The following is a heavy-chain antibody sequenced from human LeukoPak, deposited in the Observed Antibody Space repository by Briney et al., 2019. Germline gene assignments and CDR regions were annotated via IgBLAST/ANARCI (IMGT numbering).Heavy chain of an antibody. CDR3: ARVSYDSSGYYDDRVVREYFQH. V-gene: IGHV4-59*01. J-gene: IGHJ1*01. Sequence: PSETLSLTCTVSGGSISSYYWSWIRQPPGKGLEWVGYIYYSGSTNYNPSLKSRVTISVDTSKNQFSLKLSSVTAADTAVYYSARVSYDSSGYYDDRVVREYFQHWGQGTLVTVSS. CDR2: IYYSGST. D-gene: IGHD3-22*01. CDR1: GGSISSYY.